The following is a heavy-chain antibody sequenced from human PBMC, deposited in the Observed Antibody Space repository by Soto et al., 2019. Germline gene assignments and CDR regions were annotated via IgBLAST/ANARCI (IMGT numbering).Heavy chain of an antibody. CDR1: GFTFSSYW. D-gene: IGHD3-10*01. Sequence: EVQLVESGGGLVRTGGSLRRSCAASGFTFSSYWMHWVRQAPGKGLVWVSRMNEDGGTTDDADSVKGRFTIARDNAKNTLYLQMNSLSVEDTDVYYCASDLSGRADVWGQGTTVTFSS. CDR2: MNEDGGTT. CDR3: ASDLSGRADV. J-gene: IGHJ6*02. V-gene: IGHV3-74*02.